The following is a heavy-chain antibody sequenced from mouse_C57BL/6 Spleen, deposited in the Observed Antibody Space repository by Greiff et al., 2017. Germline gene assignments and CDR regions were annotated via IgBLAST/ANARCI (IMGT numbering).Heavy chain of an antibody. CDR2: INYDGSST. CDR1: GFTFSDYY. Sequence: EVQLVESEGGLVQPGSSMKLSCTASGFTFSDYYMAWVRQVPEKGLEWVANINYDGSSTYYLASLKSRFIISRGNAKNILYLQMSSLKSEDTATYYCARETPYYYGSSPYYFDYWGQGTTLTVSS. J-gene: IGHJ2*01. D-gene: IGHD1-1*01. V-gene: IGHV5-16*01. CDR3: ARETPYYYGSSPYYFDY.